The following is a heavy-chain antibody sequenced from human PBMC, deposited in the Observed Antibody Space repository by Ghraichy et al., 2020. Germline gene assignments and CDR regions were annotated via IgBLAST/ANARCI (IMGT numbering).Heavy chain of an antibody. CDR2: ISYTGST. CDR1: GGSISRYY. V-gene: IGHV4-59*01. Sequence: SETLSLTCTVSGGSISRYYWSWIRQSPGKGLEWIGYISYTGSTNYNPSLKSRVTISVDTSKNQFSLRLSSVTAADTAVYYFVRGCGSGGRCYSQNIYDWGQGTLVTVSS. J-gene: IGHJ4*02. CDR3: VRGCGSGGRCYSQNIYD. D-gene: IGHD2-15*01.